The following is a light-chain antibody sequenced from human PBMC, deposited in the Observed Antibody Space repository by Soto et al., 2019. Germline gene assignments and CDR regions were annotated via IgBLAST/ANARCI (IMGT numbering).Light chain of an antibody. V-gene: IGKV3-15*01. CDR1: QDVDIN. CDR3: QQYNNWPRT. J-gene: IGKJ1*01. CDR2: GAS. Sequence: EMVATQSPATLSVATGERVTLSPRASQDVDINLPWYQQKPGQAPRLLIYGASTRAPGFPARFSGSGSGTDFTLTISSLQSEDFAVYYCQQYNNWPRTFGQGTKVDIK.